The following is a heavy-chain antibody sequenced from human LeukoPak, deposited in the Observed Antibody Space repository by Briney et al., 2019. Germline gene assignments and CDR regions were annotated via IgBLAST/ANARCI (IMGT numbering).Heavy chain of an antibody. J-gene: IGHJ3*02. CDR2: IYYSGST. V-gene: IGHV4-59*01. CDR3: ARYGSYGNAFGI. D-gene: IGHD1-26*01. CDR1: GGSISTYY. Sequence: SETLSLTCTVSGGSISTYYWNWIRQPPGKGLEWIGYIYYSGSTNHHPSLKSRVTISVDTSKNQFSLKLSSVTAADTAVYYCARYGSYGNAFGIWGQGTMVTVSS.